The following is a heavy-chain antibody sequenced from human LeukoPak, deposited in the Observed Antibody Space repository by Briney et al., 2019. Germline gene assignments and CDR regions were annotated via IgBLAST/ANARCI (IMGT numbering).Heavy chain of an antibody. Sequence: KPGGSLRLSCAASGFTFSSYTMNWVRQAPGKGLEWVSPISSSSYIYYADSVKGRFTISRDNAKNSLYLQMNSLRAEDTAVYYCARDTYDILTGYYKWAFDIWGQGTMVTVSS. D-gene: IGHD3-9*01. CDR3: ARDTYDILTGYYKWAFDI. CDR1: GFTFSSYT. J-gene: IGHJ3*02. V-gene: IGHV3-21*06. CDR2: ISSSSYI.